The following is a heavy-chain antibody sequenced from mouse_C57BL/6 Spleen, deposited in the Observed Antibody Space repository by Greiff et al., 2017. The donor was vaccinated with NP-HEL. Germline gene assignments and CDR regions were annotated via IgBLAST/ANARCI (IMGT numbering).Heavy chain of an antibody. CDR3: ARGGYYDYDGGVWFAY. J-gene: IGHJ3*01. CDR2: ISSGGSYT. V-gene: IGHV5-6*01. CDR1: GFTFSSYG. D-gene: IGHD2-4*01. Sequence: EVKLVESGGDLVKPGGSLKLSCAASGFTFSSYGMSWVRQTPDKRLEWVATISSGGSYTYYPDSVKGRFTISRDNAKNTLYLQMSSLKSEDTAMYYCARGGYYDYDGGVWFAYWGQGTLVTVSA.